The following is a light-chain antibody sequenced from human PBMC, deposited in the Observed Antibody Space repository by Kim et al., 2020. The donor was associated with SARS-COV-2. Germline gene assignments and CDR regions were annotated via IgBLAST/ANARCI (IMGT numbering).Light chain of an antibody. Sequence: DIQMTQSPSSLSASVGERVTISCRASQYISKYLNWYQQLPGKAPKLLISAASTLQSGVPSRFSGGGSGTDYTLTITNLQPEDFATYYCQQTYSSPRTFGQGTKVDIK. J-gene: IGKJ1*01. V-gene: IGKV1-39*01. CDR3: QQTYSSPRT. CDR2: AAS. CDR1: QYISKY.